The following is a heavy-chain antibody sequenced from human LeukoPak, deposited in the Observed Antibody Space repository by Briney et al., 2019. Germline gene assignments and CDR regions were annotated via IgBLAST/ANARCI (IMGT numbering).Heavy chain of an antibody. D-gene: IGHD5-18*01. Sequence: SQTLSLTCTVSGGSISSGDYYWSWIRQPPGKGLEWIGYIYYSGSTYYNPSLKSRVTMSVDTSKNQFSLKLSSVTAADTAVYYCASERGYSYGFPDYWGQGTLVTVSS. CDR1: GGSISSGDYY. V-gene: IGHV4-30-4*08. CDR2: IYYSGST. CDR3: ASERGYSYGFPDY. J-gene: IGHJ4*02.